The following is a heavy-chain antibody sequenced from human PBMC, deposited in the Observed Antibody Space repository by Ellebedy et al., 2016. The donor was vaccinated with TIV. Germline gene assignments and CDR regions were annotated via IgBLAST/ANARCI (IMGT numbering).Heavy chain of an antibody. CDR1: GFTVNNNY. CDR3: AKKEAATLDDAFDV. D-gene: IGHD2-15*01. V-gene: IGHV3-53*01. J-gene: IGHJ3*01. CDR2: IYSGGTR. Sequence: GGSLRLSCVVSGFTVNNNYMSWVRQAPGKGLEWVSVIYSGGTREYADSVKGRFTISRDNSKNTLYLQMNSVRVEDPAVYYCAKKEAATLDDAFDVWGQGTMVTVSS.